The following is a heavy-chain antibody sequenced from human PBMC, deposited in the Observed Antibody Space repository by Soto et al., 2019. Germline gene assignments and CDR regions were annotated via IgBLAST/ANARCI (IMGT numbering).Heavy chain of an antibody. D-gene: IGHD6-19*01. CDR2: ISGSGGST. CDR1: GFTFSSYA. V-gene: IGHV3-23*01. CDR3: SSRSRGWYFDY. Sequence: EVQLLESGGGLVQPGGSLRLSCAASGFTFSSYAMNWVRQGPGKGLEWVSVISGSGGSTYYADSVKGRFTISRDNSNNTLNLQMNSLRAEDTAVYYGSSRSRGWYFDYWGQGTLVTVSS. J-gene: IGHJ4*02.